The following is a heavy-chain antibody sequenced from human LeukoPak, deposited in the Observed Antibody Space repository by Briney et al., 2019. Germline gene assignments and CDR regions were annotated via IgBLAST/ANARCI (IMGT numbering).Heavy chain of an antibody. J-gene: IGHJ3*02. CDR1: GFTFSSYA. D-gene: IGHD3-22*01. CDR2: ISGSGGST. Sequence: GGSLRLSCAASGFTFSSYAMSWVRQAPGKGLEWVSAISGSGGSTYYADSVKGRFTISRDNSKNTLYLQMNSLRAEDTAVYYCAKVLYYYDSSGYCHAFDIWGQGTMVTVSS. CDR3: AKVLYYYDSSGYCHAFDI. V-gene: IGHV3-23*01.